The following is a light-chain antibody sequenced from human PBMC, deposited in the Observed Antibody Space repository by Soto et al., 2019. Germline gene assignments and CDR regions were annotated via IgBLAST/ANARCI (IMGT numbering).Light chain of an antibody. Sequence: DIQMTQSPSSVSASVGDRVTTTCRASQTISSWLAWYQQKKGKAPKLLIYKASTLKSGVPSRFSGSGYGTEFNLTISSLQTDDFATYYCQHYNSYSEAFGQGTKVDTK. CDR1: QTISSW. V-gene: IGKV1-5*03. CDR3: QHYNSYSEA. J-gene: IGKJ1*01. CDR2: KAS.